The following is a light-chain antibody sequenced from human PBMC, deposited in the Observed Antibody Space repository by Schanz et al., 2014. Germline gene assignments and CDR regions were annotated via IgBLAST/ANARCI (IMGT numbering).Light chain of an antibody. V-gene: IGKV3-20*01. CDR1: QNIFSN. J-gene: IGKJ4*01. CDR2: GAF. Sequence: EIVLTQSPGTLSLSPGERATLSCRASQNIFSNLAWYQQKSGQAPRLLIYGAFDRATGIPDRFSGSGSGTVFTLTISRLEPEDFAVYYCQQYSKSPLTFGGGTKVEI. CDR3: QQYSKSPLT.